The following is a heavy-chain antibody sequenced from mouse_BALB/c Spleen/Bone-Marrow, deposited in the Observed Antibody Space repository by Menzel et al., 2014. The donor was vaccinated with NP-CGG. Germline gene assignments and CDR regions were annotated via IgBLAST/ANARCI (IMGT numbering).Heavy chain of an antibody. D-gene: IGHD2-1*01. Sequence: VQLKDSGGGLVKPGGSLKLSCAASGFTFSSYAMSWVRQTPEKRLEWVATISSGGSYTYYPDSVKGRFTISRDNAKNTLYLQMSSLKSEDTAMYYCTRDGEGNYDYAMDYWGQGTSVTVSS. V-gene: IGHV5-6-4*01. CDR3: TRDGEGNYDYAMDY. J-gene: IGHJ4*01. CDR1: GFTFSSYA. CDR2: ISSGGSYT.